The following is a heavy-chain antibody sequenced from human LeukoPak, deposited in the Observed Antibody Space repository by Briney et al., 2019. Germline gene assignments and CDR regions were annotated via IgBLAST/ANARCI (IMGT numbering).Heavy chain of an antibody. CDR2: FYADGST. CDR3: ARGDGYNFFDS. D-gene: IGHD5-24*01. J-gene: IGHJ4*02. CDR1: GFTVSSNY. Sequence: GGSLRLSRAASGFTVSSNYMSWVRQAPGKGLEWVSVFYADGSTYYADSAKGRFTISRDNSKNTLYLQMNSLRAEDTAVYYCARGDGYNFFDSWGQGTLVTVSS. V-gene: IGHV3-66*01.